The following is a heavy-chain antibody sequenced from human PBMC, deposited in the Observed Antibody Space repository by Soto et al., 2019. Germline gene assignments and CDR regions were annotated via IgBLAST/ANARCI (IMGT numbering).Heavy chain of an antibody. CDR1: GGSVSSGSYY. CDR3: ARSAAAVTKWFDP. J-gene: IGHJ5*02. CDR2: IYYSGST. Sequence: QVQLQESGPGLVKPSETLSLTCTVSGGSVSSGSYYWSWIRQPPGKGLEWIGYIYYSGSTNYNPSLKSRVTISVDTSKNQFSLKLSSVTAADTAVYYCARSAAAVTKWFDPWGQGTLVTVSS. V-gene: IGHV4-61*01. D-gene: IGHD6-13*01.